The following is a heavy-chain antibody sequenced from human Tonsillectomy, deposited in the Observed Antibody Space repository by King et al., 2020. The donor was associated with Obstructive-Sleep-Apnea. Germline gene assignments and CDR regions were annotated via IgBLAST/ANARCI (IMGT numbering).Heavy chain of an antibody. V-gene: IGHV1-18*01. CDR3: AGDPGPIAAAGTIIQPEDY. J-gene: IGHJ4*02. D-gene: IGHD6-13*01. Sequence: HVQLVESGAEVKKPGASVKVSCMASGYTFTSYGISWVRQAPGQGLEWMGWISAYNGNTNYAQKLQGRVTMTTDTSTYTAYMELRSLRSDDTAVYSCAGDPGPIAAAGTIIQPEDYWGQGTLVTVSS. CDR2: ISAYNGNT. CDR1: GYTFTSYG.